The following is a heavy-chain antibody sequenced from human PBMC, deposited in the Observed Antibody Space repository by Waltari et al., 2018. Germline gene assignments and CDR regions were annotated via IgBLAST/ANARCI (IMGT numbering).Heavy chain of an antibody. Sequence: QLQLQESGPGLVKPSETLSLTCTVSGGSISSSSYYWGWIRQPPGKGLEWIGSIYYSGSTYYNPSLKSRVTISVDTSKKQFSLKLSSVTAADTAVYYCARVGPVVVVAPIWFDPWGQGTLVTVSS. D-gene: IGHD2-15*01. V-gene: IGHV4-39*07. CDR1: GGSISSSSYY. CDR2: IYYSGST. CDR3: ARVGPVVVVAPIWFDP. J-gene: IGHJ5*02.